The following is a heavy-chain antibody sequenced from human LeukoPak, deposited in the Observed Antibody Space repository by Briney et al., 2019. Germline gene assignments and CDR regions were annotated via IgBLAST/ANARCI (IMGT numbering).Heavy chain of an antibody. D-gene: IGHD2-15*01. CDR3: ARQATRMKALDY. CDR2: IYYSGST. V-gene: IGHV4-59*08. CDR1: SGSISSYY. Sequence: SETLSLTCTVSSGSISSYYWSWIRQPPGKGLEWIGYIYYSGSTNYNPSLKSRVTISVDTSKNQFSLKLSSVTAADTAVYYCARQATRMKALDYWGQGTLVTVSS. J-gene: IGHJ4*02.